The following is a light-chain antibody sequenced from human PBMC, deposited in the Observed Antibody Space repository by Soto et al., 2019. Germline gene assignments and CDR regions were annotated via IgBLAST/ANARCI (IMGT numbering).Light chain of an antibody. CDR1: QSVSSS. V-gene: IGKV3-11*01. Sequence: EIVLTQSPATLSLSPGERATLSCRASQSVSSSLAWYQQKPGQAPRLLIYDASNRATGIPARFSGSGSGTDFTLTISSLEPEDFAVYYCQQRSNWPPLTFGGGTKVELK. CDR2: DAS. J-gene: IGKJ4*01. CDR3: QQRSNWPPLT.